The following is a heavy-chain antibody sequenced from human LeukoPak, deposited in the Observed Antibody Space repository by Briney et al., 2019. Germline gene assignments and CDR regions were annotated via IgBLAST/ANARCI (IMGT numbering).Heavy chain of an antibody. V-gene: IGHV4-4*02. CDR2: IHRSGSP. Sequence: PSETLSLTCTVSLDSTTSNFWSWVRQPPGKGLVWIGEIHRSGSPNYNPSLQSRVTISIDRSRNQIVLELSSVTAADTAVYYCAREILGGFNPGAYWGQGTLVTVSS. CDR3: AREILGGFNPGAY. J-gene: IGHJ4*02. CDR1: LDSTTSNF. D-gene: IGHD1-14*01.